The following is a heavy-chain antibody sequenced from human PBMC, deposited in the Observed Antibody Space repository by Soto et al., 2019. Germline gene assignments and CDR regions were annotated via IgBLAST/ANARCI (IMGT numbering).Heavy chain of an antibody. Sequence: GASVKVSCKASGYTFTSYGISWVRQAPGQGLEWMGWISAYNGNTNYAQKLQGRVTMTTDTSTSTAYMELRSLRSDDTAVYYCAGCPTTIAAAGTEPYNWFDPWGQGTLVTVSS. J-gene: IGHJ5*02. CDR3: AGCPTTIAAAGTEPYNWFDP. CDR2: ISAYNGNT. D-gene: IGHD6-13*01. CDR1: GYTFTSYG. V-gene: IGHV1-18*01.